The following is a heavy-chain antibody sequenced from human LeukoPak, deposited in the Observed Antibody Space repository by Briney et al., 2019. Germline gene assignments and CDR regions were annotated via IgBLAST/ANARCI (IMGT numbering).Heavy chain of an antibody. CDR2: IYYSGST. Sequence: RPSETLSLTCTVSGGSISSSSYYWGWIRQPPGKGLEWIGSIYYSGSTYYNPSLKSRVTISVDTSKNQFSLKLSSVTAADTAVYYCARGSPSESGYDWGLGDVWGQGTTVTVSS. CDR1: GGSISSSSYY. V-gene: IGHV4-39*07. D-gene: IGHD5-12*01. CDR3: ARGSPSESGYDWGLGDV. J-gene: IGHJ6*02.